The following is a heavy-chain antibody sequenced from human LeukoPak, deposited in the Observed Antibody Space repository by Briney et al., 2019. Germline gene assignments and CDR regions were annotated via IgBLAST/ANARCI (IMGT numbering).Heavy chain of an antibody. Sequence: TGGSLRLSCAASGFTFSSYAMSWVRQAPGKGLEWVSVISGSGGSTSHADSVKGRFTISRDNSKNTLYLQMNSPRAEDTAVYYCAKLKDSSNWYLDYWGQGTLVTVSS. D-gene: IGHD6-13*01. V-gene: IGHV3-23*01. CDR3: AKLKDSSNWYLDY. J-gene: IGHJ4*02. CDR1: GFTFSSYA. CDR2: ISGSGGST.